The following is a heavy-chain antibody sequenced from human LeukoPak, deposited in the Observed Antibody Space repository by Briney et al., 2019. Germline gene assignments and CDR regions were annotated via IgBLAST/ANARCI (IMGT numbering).Heavy chain of an antibody. D-gene: IGHD6-13*01. CDR3: ARHTAAAGRVRWFDP. CDR2: IYPGDSDT. CDR1: GYSFTSYW. V-gene: IGHV5-51*01. J-gene: IGHJ5*02. Sequence: NAGESLKISCNGSGYSFTSYWIGWVRQMPGKGLEWMGIIYPGDSDTRYSPSFQGQVTISADKSISTAYLQWSSLKASDTAMYYCARHTAAAGRVRWFDPWGQGTLVTVSS.